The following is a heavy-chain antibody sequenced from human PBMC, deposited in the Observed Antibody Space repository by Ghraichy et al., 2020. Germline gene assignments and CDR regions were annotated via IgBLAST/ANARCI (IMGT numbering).Heavy chain of an antibody. V-gene: IGHV3-30-3*01. CDR1: GFTFSSYA. J-gene: IGHJ4*02. CDR3: ARELVY. Sequence: GESLNISCAASGFTFSSYAMHWVRQAPGKGLEWVAVISYDGSNKYYADSVKGRFTISRDNSKNTLYLQMNSLRAEDTAVYYCARELVYWGQGTLVTVSS. CDR2: ISYDGSNK. D-gene: IGHD2-8*02.